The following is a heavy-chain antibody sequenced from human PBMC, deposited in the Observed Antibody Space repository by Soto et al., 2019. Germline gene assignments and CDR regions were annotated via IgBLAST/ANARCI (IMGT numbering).Heavy chain of an antibody. CDR3: ATNAGGSRNPALDY. Sequence: LTCTVCGVSISGYYWNWIRQPPGKEPEWIGYIHDSGSTNYNPSLKSLVIMSIDTSKNQCSLILNSVTAADTAVYYCATNAGGSRNPALDYWGQGAQVTVSS. D-gene: IGHD1-26*01. CDR1: GVSISGYY. CDR2: IHDSGST. J-gene: IGHJ4*02. V-gene: IGHV4-59*01.